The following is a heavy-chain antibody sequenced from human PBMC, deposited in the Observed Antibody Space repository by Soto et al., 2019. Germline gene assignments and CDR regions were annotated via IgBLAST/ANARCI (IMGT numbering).Heavy chain of an antibody. J-gene: IGHJ4*02. D-gene: IGHD2-21*01. V-gene: IGHV4-31*03. Sequence: SETLSLTCTVSGGSISSGGYYWSWIRQHPGKGLEWIGYIYYSGSTYYNPSLKSRVTISVDTSKNQFSLKLSSVTAADTAVYYCARGLAYCGGDCYSGHYFDYWGQGTLVTVSS. CDR1: GGSISSGGYY. CDR2: IYYSGST. CDR3: ARGLAYCGGDCYSGHYFDY.